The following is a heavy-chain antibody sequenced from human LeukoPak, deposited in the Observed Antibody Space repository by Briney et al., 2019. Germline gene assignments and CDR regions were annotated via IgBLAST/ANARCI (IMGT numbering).Heavy chain of an antibody. V-gene: IGHV3-7*01. CDR1: GFTFSNSW. J-gene: IGHJ3*02. CDR3: ARDPDHGALDI. D-gene: IGHD4-17*01. Sequence: PGGSLRLSCAVSGFTFSNSWFTWVRQAPGKGLEWVALINQDGSVKSSVDSMKGRFTISRDNAMNSLYLHMTSLRVEDTAVYYCARDPDHGALDIWGQGTVVTVSS. CDR2: INQDGSVK.